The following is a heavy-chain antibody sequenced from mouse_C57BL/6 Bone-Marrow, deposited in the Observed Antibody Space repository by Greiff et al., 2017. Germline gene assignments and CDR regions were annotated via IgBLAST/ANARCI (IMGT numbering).Heavy chain of an antibody. Sequence: LVESGAELVRPGASVKLSCTASGFNIKDDYMHWVKQRPEQGLEWIGWIDPENGDTEYASKFQGKATITADTSSNTAYLQLSSLTSEDTAVYYCTTSDYAWFAYWGQGTLVTVSA. CDR2: IDPENGDT. V-gene: IGHV14-4*01. CDR1: GFNIKDDY. D-gene: IGHD2-4*01. CDR3: TTSDYAWFAY. J-gene: IGHJ3*01.